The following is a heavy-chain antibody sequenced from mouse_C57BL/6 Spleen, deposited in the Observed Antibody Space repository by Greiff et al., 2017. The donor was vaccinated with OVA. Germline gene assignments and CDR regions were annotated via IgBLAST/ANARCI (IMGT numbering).Heavy chain of an antibody. CDR3: ASVYDGYYEGFAY. Sequence: EVQLVESGGGLVKPGGSLKLSCAASGFTFSSYTMSWVRQTPEKRLEWVATISGGGGNTYYPDSVKGRFTISRDNAKNTLYLQMSSLRSEDTALYYCASVYDGYYEGFAYWGQGTLVTGSA. V-gene: IGHV5-9*01. J-gene: IGHJ3*01. CDR1: GFTFSSYT. D-gene: IGHD2-3*01. CDR2: ISGGGGNT.